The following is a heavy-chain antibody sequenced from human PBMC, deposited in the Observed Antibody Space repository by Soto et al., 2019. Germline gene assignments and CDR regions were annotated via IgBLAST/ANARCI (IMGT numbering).Heavy chain of an antibody. CDR1: GFTFTSSA. CDR2: IVVGSGNT. J-gene: IGHJ4*02. V-gene: IGHV1-58*01. CDR3: AADSGSRITMVRGVILFDY. Sequence: ASVKVSCKASGFTFTSSAVQWVRQARGQRLEWIGWIVVGSGNTNYAQKFQERVTITRDMSTSTAYMELSSLRSEDTAVYYCAADSGSRITMVRGVILFDYWGQGTLVTVSS. D-gene: IGHD3-10*01.